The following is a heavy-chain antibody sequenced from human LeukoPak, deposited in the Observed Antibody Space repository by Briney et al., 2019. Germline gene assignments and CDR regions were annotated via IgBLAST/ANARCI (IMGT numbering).Heavy chain of an antibody. Sequence: GGSLRLSCAASGFTFSSYAMHWVRQAPGKGLEWVAVISYDGSNKYYADSVKGRFTISRGNSKNTLYLQMNSLRAEDTVVYYCARDSSGYPEYFQHWGQGTLVTVSS. CDR3: ARDSSGYPEYFQH. V-gene: IGHV3-30*04. CDR2: ISYDGSNK. CDR1: GFTFSSYA. J-gene: IGHJ1*01. D-gene: IGHD3-22*01.